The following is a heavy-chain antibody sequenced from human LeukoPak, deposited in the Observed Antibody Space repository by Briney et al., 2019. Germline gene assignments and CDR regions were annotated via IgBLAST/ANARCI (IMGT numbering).Heavy chain of an antibody. CDR3: ARDGAAAGTDGSDY. CDR1: GYTFTGYY. D-gene: IGHD6-13*01. J-gene: IGHJ4*02. CDR2: INPNSGGT. V-gene: IGHV1-2*02. Sequence: GASVKVSCKASGYTFTGYYMHWVRQAPGQGLEWMGWINPNSGGTNYAQKFQGRVTMTRDTSISTAYMELSRLRSDDTAVYYCARDGAAAGTDGSDYWGQGTLVTVSS.